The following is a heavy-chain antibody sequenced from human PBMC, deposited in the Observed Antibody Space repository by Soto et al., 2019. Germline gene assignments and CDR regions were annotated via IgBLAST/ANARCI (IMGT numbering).Heavy chain of an antibody. Sequence: QVQLVQSGAEVKMPGSSVKVSCKASGGTFSSYTISWVRQAPGQGLEWMGRIIPILGIANYAQKFQGRVTITADKSTSTAYMELSSLRSEDTAVYYCARGIADYYYIDVLGKGTTVTVSS. V-gene: IGHV1-69*02. J-gene: IGHJ6*03. CDR1: GGTFSSYT. CDR2: IIPILGIA. CDR3: ARGIADYYYIDV.